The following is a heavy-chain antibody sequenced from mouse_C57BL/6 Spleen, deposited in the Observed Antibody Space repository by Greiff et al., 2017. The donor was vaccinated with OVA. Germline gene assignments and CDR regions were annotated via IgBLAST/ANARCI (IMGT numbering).Heavy chain of an antibody. D-gene: IGHD1-1*01. J-gene: IGHJ2*01. CDR3: TKYYGSGDY. CDR2: IDPETGGT. CDR1: GYTFTDYE. Sequence: VQLQQSGAELVRPGASVTLSCKASGYTFTDYEMHWVKQTPVHGLEWIGAIDPETGGTAYNQKFKGKAILTADKSSSTAYMELRSLTSEDSAVYYCTKYYGSGDYWGQGTTLTVSS. V-gene: IGHV1-15*01.